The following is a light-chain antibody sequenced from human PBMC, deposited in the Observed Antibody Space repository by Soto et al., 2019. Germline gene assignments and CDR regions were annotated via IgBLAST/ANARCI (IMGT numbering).Light chain of an antibody. Sequence: QSVLTQPPSVSAAPGQKVTISCSGSSSNIGNNYVSWHQQLAGTAPKLLIYDTNKRPSGIPDRFSGSKSGTSATLGITGLQTGDEAVYYCGTWDSSLSIVVFGGGTKVTVL. J-gene: IGLJ2*01. V-gene: IGLV1-51*01. CDR1: SSNIGNNY. CDR2: DTN. CDR3: GTWDSSLSIVV.